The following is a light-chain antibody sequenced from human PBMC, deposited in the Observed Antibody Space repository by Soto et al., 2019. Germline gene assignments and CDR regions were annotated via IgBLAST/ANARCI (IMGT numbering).Light chain of an antibody. CDR3: QQYRDSPPGYT. CDR2: HAS. Sequence: EIVLTQSPGTLSLYPGERATLSCRASQSVTTNFLAWDQQKPGQAPRLLIYHASNRATGIPDRFSGSGSGTDFTLTISRLQPEDFAVYYCQQYRDSPPGYTFGQGTKIEIK. CDR1: QSVTTNF. J-gene: IGKJ2*01. V-gene: IGKV3-20*01.